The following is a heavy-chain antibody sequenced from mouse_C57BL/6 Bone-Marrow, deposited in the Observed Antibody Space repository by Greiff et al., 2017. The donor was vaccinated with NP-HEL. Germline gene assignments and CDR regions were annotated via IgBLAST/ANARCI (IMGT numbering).Heavy chain of an antibody. CDR3: ARGTTVVDFDC. Sequence: QVQLQQSGAELARPGASVKLSCKASGYTFTSYGISWVKQRTGQGLEWIGEIYPRSGNTYYNEKFKGKATLTADKSSSTAYMELRSLTSEDSAVYFCARGTTVVDFDCWGQGTTLTVSS. D-gene: IGHD1-1*01. CDR1: GYTFTSYG. V-gene: IGHV1-81*01. J-gene: IGHJ2*01. CDR2: IYPRSGNT.